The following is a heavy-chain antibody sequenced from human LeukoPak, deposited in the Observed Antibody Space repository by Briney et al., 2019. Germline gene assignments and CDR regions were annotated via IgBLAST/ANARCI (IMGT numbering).Heavy chain of an antibody. CDR3: AKDFDGYTYGNLDY. V-gene: IGHV3-30*02. CDR2: IRDDGRNK. J-gene: IGHJ4*02. Sequence: GGSLRLSCAAPGFTFSTYGMHWVRQAPGKGLEWVAFIRDDGRNKYYADSVKGRFTISRDNSKNTLYLQMNSLRGEDTAVYYCAKDFDGYTYGNLDYWGQGTLVTVSS. CDR1: GFTFSTYG. D-gene: IGHD5-18*01.